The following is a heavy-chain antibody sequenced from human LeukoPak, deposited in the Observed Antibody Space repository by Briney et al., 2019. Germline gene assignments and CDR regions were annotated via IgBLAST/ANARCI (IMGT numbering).Heavy chain of an antibody. CDR1: GFSFSTYV. CDR2: IHGGGSTT. CDR3: VKESGAKGDY. Sequence: GGSLRLSCAASGFSFSTYVMTWVRQAPGKGLEWVSSIHGGGSTTFYTDSVRGRFTISRDNSKNEVYLQMNGLRAEDTGIYYCVKESGAKGDYWGQGTLVTVSS. D-gene: IGHD2-15*01. V-gene: IGHV3-23*01. J-gene: IGHJ4*02.